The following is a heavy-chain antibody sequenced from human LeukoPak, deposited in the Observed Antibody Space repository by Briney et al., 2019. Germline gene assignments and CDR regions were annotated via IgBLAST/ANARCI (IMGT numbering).Heavy chain of an antibody. J-gene: IGHJ4*02. V-gene: IGHV3-23*01. CDR1: GFTFSSYA. D-gene: IGHD6-19*01. Sequence: SGGSLRLSCAASGFTFSSYAMSWVRQAPGKGLEWVSAISGSGSSTYYADSVKGRFTISRDNSKNTVSLQMNSLRSEDTAVYYCAKDKAGLHSSGCYDSWGQGALVTVSS. CDR3: AKDKAGLHSSGCYDS. CDR2: ISGSGSST.